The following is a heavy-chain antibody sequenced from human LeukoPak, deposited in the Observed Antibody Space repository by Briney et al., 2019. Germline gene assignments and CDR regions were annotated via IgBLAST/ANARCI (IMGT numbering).Heavy chain of an antibody. J-gene: IGHJ3*02. V-gene: IGHV4-4*02. CDR3: AREKMRDGSYVSAFDI. Sequence: PSGTLSLTCAVSGGSISSSNWWSWVRQPPGKGLEWIGEIYHSGSTNYNPSLKSRVTISVDKSKNQFSLKLSSVTAADTAVYYCAREKMRDGSYVSAFDIWGQGTMVTVSS. CDR1: GGSISSSNW. CDR2: IYHSGST. D-gene: IGHD1-26*01.